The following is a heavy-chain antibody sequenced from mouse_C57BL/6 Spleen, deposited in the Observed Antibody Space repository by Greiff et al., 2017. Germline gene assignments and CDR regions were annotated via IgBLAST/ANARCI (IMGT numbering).Heavy chain of an antibody. V-gene: IGHV1-82*01. D-gene: IGHD2-1*01. CDR2: IYPGDGDT. CDR3: ARKRNRYAMDY. Sequence: QVQLQQSGPELVKPGASVKISCTASGYAFSSSWLNWVKQRPGKGLEWIGRIYPGDGDTNYNGKFKGQATLTADKSSSTAYMQLSSLTSEDSAIYCGARKRNRYAMDYWGQGTLVTVSS. J-gene: IGHJ4*01. CDR1: GYAFSSSW.